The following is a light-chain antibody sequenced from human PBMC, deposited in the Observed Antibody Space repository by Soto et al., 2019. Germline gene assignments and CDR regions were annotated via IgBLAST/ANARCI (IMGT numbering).Light chain of an antibody. CDR2: GAS. J-gene: IGKJ4*01. CDR3: LQYGSSRGT. CDR1: QSVSSSY. V-gene: IGKV3-20*01. Sequence: EIVLTQSPGTLSLSPGERATLSCRASQSVSSSYLAWYKQKPGQAPRLLIYGASSRATGIPDRFSGSGSGTDFTLTISRQEPEDCEVDYCLQYGSSRGTFGGGPKVEGK.